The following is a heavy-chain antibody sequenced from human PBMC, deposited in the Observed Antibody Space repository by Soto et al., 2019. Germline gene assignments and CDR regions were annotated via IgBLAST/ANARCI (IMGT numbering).Heavy chain of an antibody. J-gene: IGHJ6*02. CDR1: GFTFSSYA. D-gene: IGHD5-18*01. CDR2: ISYDGSNK. Sequence: QVQLVESGGGVVQPGRSLRLSCAASGFTFSSYAMHWVRQAPGKGLEWVAVISYDGSNKYYADSVKGRFTISRDNSKNTLYLQMNSLRAEDTAVYYCASVYSYGHHYYSYGMDVWGQGTTVTVSS. CDR3: ASVYSYGHHYYSYGMDV. V-gene: IGHV3-30-3*01.